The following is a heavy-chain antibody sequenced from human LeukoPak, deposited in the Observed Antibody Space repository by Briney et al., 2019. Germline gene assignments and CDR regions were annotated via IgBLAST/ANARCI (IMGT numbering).Heavy chain of an antibody. CDR3: ARARAYYDFWSGYYTEYYFDY. V-gene: IGHV1-18*01. CDR1: GYTFTTYS. J-gene: IGHJ4*02. Sequence: GASVKVSCKASGYTFTTYSISWVRQAPGQGLEWMGWISVYNGKTNSAQKFQGRVTMTTDTSTSTAYMELRSLRSDDTAVYYCARARAYYDFWSGYYTEYYFDYWGQGTLVTVSS. D-gene: IGHD3-3*01. CDR2: ISVYNGKT.